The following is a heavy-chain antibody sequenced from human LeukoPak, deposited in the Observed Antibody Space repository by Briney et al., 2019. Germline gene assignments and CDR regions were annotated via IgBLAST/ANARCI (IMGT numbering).Heavy chain of an antibody. V-gene: IGHV4-59*08. J-gene: IGHJ3*02. Sequence: PSETLSLTCTVSGGSISGDHWNWIRQPPGKGLEWIGNIYYSGNTNYNPSLKCRVTISVDTSKNQFSLKLSSVTAADTAVYYSARRNDFDIWGQGTMVTVSS. CDR1: GGSISGDH. CDR3: ARRNDFDI. CDR2: IYYSGNT.